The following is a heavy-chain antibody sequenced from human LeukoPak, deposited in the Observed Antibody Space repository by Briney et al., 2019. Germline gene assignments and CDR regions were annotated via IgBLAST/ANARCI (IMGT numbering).Heavy chain of an antibody. CDR1: GYTFTSYA. D-gene: IGHD3-10*01. CDR2: INAGNGNT. Sequence: ASVKVSCKASGYTFTSYAMHWVRQAPGQRLEWTGWINAGNGNTKYSQKFQGRVTITRDTSASTAYMELSSLRSEDTAVYYCARVVRGVIISPSSDYWGQGTLVTVSS. J-gene: IGHJ4*02. V-gene: IGHV1-3*01. CDR3: ARVVRGVIISPSSDY.